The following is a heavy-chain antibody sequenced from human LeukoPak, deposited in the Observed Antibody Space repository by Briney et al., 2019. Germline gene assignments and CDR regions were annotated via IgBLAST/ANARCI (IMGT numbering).Heavy chain of an antibody. Sequence: GGSLRLTCAASGFTFSSYAMSWVRQAPGKGLEWVSAIIGSGSSTYYADSVKGRFTISRDNSKNTLFLQMNSLRAEDTAVYYCAKDRAQQLVLDFWGQGTLVTVSS. V-gene: IGHV3-23*01. J-gene: IGHJ4*02. CDR2: IIGSGSST. CDR3: AKDRAQQLVLDF. D-gene: IGHD6-13*01. CDR1: GFTFSSYA.